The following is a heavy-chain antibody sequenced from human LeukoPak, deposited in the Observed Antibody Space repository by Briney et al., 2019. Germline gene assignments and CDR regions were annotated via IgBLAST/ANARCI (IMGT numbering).Heavy chain of an antibody. CDR3: ARMTTVTTYYFDY. D-gene: IGHD4-17*01. Sequence: PGRSLRLSCAASGFTFSSYGMHWVRQAPGKGLEWVAVIWYDGSNKYYADSVKGRFTISRDNSKNTLYLQMNSLRAEDTAVYYCARMTTVTTYYFDYWGQGTLVTVSS. CDR1: GFTFSSYG. J-gene: IGHJ4*02. V-gene: IGHV3-33*01. CDR2: IWYDGSNK.